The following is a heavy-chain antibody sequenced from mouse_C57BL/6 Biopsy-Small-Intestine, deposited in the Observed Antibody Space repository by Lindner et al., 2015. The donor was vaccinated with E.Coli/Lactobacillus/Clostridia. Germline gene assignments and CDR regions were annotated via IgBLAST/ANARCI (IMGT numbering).Heavy chain of an antibody. D-gene: IGHD1-3*01. CDR2: INPNNGGT. V-gene: IGHV1-26*01. Sequence: VQLQESGPELVKPGASVKISCRASGYTFTDYYMNWVRQSHGKSLEWIGDINPNNGGTNCNQGFEGKATLTVDKSSSTAYMELRSLTSEDSAVYYCARQSNFDYAMDFWGQGTSVTVSS. CDR1: GYTFTDYY. CDR3: ARQSNFDYAMDF. J-gene: IGHJ4*01.